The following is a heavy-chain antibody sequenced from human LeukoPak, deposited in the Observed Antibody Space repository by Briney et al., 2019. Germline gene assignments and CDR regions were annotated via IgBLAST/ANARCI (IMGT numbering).Heavy chain of an antibody. Sequence: INPNSGGTNYAQKFQGRVTMTRDTSISTAYMELSRLRSDDTAVYYCARGPPKDYYYYYMDVWGKGTTVTVSS. V-gene: IGHV1-2*02. CDR2: INPNSGGT. J-gene: IGHJ6*03. CDR3: ARGPPKDYYYYYMDV.